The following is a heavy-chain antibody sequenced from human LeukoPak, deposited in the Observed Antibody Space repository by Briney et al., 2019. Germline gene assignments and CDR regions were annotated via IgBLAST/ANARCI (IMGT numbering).Heavy chain of an antibody. CDR3: ARGITMVRGVIMGY. CDR2: MNPNSGNT. D-gene: IGHD3-10*01. CDR1: GYTFTSYD. V-gene: IGHV1-8*01. J-gene: IGHJ4*02. Sequence: VASVKVSCKASGYTFTSYDMNWVRQATGQGLEWMGWMNPNSGNTGYAQKFQGRVTMTRNTSISTAYMELSSLRSEDTAVYYCARGITMVRGVIMGYWGQGTLVTVSS.